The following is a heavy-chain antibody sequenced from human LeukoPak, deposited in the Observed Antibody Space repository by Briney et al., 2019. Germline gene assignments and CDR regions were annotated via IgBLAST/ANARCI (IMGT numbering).Heavy chain of an antibody. Sequence: GGSLRLSRAASGFTFSSYGMHWVRQAPGKGLEWVAVISYDGSNKYYADSVKGRFTISRDNSKNTLYLQMNSLRAEDTAVYYCAKDPRPRSGGYFDYWGQGTLVTVSS. CDR1: GFTFSSYG. CDR2: ISYDGSNK. J-gene: IGHJ4*02. CDR3: AKDPRPRSGGYFDY. D-gene: IGHD1-1*01. V-gene: IGHV3-30*18.